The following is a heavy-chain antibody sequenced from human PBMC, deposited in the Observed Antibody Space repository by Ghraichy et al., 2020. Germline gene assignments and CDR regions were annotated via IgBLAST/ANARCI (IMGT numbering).Heavy chain of an antibody. CDR2: ISSGGERT. Sequence: GGSLRLSCAASGFTFSNYAMSWVRQAPGKGLEWVSGISSGGERTYSADSVKGRFTISRDNSQNTLFLQMNSLRAEDTAVYFCATLRGFSSGGHHNYYGMDVWGLGNTFTVS. CDR1: GFTFSNYA. CDR3: ATLRGFSSGGHHNYYGMDV. D-gene: IGHD5-18*01. J-gene: IGHJ6*02. V-gene: IGHV3-23*01.